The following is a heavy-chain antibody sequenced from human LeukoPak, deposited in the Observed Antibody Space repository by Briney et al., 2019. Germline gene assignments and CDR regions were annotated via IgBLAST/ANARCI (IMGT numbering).Heavy chain of an antibody. D-gene: IGHD2-2*01. Sequence: LETLSLTCTVSGGSISSYYWSWIRQPPGKGLEWIGYIYYSGSTNYNPSLKSRVTISVDTSKNQFSLKLSSVTAADTAVYYCARVPYCSSTSCYDGDYWGQGTLVTVSS. CDR3: ARVPYCSSTSCYDGDY. CDR2: IYYSGST. V-gene: IGHV4-59*01. J-gene: IGHJ4*02. CDR1: GGSISSYY.